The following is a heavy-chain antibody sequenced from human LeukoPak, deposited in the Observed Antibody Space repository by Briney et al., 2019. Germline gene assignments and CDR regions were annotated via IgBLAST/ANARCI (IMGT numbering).Heavy chain of an antibody. Sequence: ASVKVSCKASGYTFTNYPMNWVRQAPGQGLEWMGGIIPIFGTANYAQKFQGRVTITADESTSTAYMELSSLRSEDTAVYYCARVSGWSTYYFDYWGQGTLVTVSS. V-gene: IGHV1-69*13. D-gene: IGHD6-19*01. J-gene: IGHJ4*02. CDR3: ARVSGWSTYYFDY. CDR1: GYTFTNYP. CDR2: IIPIFGTA.